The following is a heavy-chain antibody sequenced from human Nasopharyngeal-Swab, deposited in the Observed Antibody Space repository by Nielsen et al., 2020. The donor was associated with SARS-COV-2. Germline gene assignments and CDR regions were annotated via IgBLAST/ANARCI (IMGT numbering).Heavy chain of an antibody. J-gene: IGHJ6*03. CDR3: ARMAGDYYYYMDV. Sequence: SKTLSLTCTVAGGSISSSSYYWGWIRQRPGKGLEWIGSNYYSGSTYYTPSLKSRVTISVDTSKNQFSLKLSSVTAADTAVYYCARMAGDYYYYMDVWGKGTTVTVSS. CDR2: NYYSGST. D-gene: IGHD6-19*01. CDR1: GGSISSSSYY. V-gene: IGHV4-39*01.